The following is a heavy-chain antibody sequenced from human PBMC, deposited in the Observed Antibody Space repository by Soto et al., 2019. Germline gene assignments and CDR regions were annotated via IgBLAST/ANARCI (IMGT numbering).Heavy chain of an antibody. D-gene: IGHD6-6*01. V-gene: IGHV3-21*01. CDR2: ISSSSYI. Sequence: GGSLRLSCAASGFTFSSYSMNWVRQAPGKGLEWVSSISSSSYIYYADSVKGRFTISRDNAKNSLYLQMNSLRAEDTAVYYCARDFLMAAPRRTRFDPWGQGTLVTVSS. CDR3: ARDFLMAAPRRTRFDP. CDR1: GFTFSSYS. J-gene: IGHJ5*02.